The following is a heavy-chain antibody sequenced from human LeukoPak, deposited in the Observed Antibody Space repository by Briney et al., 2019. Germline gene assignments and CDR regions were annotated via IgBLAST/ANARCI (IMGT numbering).Heavy chain of an antibody. J-gene: IGHJ4*02. CDR1: GYSISSGYY. Sequence: PSETLSLTCAVSGYSISSGYYWGWIRQPPGKGLEWIGNIYHSGSTYYNPSLQSRVIISVDTSKNQFSLKLNSVTAADTAVYYCARRGCMRMNCYDCVGYFDYWGQGTLVTVSS. D-gene: IGHD3-16*01. CDR3: ARRGCMRMNCYDCVGYFDY. V-gene: IGHV4-38-2*01. CDR2: IYHSGST.